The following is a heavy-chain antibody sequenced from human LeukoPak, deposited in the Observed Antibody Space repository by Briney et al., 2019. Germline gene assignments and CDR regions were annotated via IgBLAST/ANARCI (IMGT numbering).Heavy chain of an antibody. Sequence: PGGSLRLSCAASGFTVSSNYMSWIRQPPGKGLEWIGEINHSGSTNYNPSLKSRVTISVDTSKNQFSLKLSSVTAADTAVYYCAQKQWLTADFDYWGQGTLVTVSS. CDR2: INHSGST. CDR3: AQKQWLTADFDY. CDR1: GFTVSSNY. V-gene: IGHV4-34*08. D-gene: IGHD6-19*01. J-gene: IGHJ4*02.